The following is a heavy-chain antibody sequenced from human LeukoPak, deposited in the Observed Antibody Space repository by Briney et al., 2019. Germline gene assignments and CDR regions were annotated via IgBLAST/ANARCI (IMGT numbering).Heavy chain of an antibody. CDR2: IYYSGST. J-gene: IGHJ5*02. CDR1: GGSISSHY. D-gene: IGHD5-18*01. Sequence: SETLSLTCTVSGGSISSHYWSWIRQPPGKGLEWIGYIYYSGSTNYNPSLKSRVTISVDTYKNQFYLKLSSVTAADTAVYYCARDVGDSYGYSWFDPWGQGTLVTVSS. V-gene: IGHV4-59*11. CDR3: ARDVGDSYGYSWFDP.